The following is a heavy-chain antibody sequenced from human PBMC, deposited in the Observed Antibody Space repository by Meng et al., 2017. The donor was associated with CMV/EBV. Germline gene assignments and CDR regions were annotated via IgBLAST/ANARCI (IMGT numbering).Heavy chain of an antibody. CDR1: GYTFTSYY. V-gene: IGHV1-46*01. CDR2: INPSGGST. D-gene: IGHD2-8*01. CDR3: ARSQVYANNYYYYGMDV. Sequence: ASVKVSCKASGYTFTSYYMHWVRQAPGQGLEWMGIINPSGGSTSYAQKFQGRVTMTRDTSTSTVYMELSSLSSEDTAVYYCARSQVYANNYYYYGMDVWGQGTTVTVSS. J-gene: IGHJ6*02.